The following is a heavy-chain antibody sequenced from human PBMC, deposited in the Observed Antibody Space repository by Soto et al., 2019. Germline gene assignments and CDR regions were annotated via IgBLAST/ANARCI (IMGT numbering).Heavy chain of an antibody. CDR2: INHSGST. V-gene: IGHV4-34*01. J-gene: IGHJ5*02. CDR3: ARGGYCSSTSCYRSWFDP. Sequence: LPETLSLPCAVYGGAFSGYYWSWIRQPPGKGLEWIGEINHSGSTNYNPSLKSRVTISVDTSKNQFSLKLSSVTAADTAVYYCARGGYCSSTSCYRSWFDPWGQGTLVTVSS. CDR1: GGAFSGYY. D-gene: IGHD2-2*02.